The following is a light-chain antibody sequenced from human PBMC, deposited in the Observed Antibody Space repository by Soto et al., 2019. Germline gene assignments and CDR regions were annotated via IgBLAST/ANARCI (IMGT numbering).Light chain of an antibody. CDR1: QGVSTC. V-gene: IGKV1D-12*01. CDR3: QQPTTFPLT. Sequence: DIQMTQSPSSVSASVGDRVTITCRASQGVSTCLAWYQQKPGKAPNLLIYTASSLQSGVPSRFSGSGSGTDFTLTISSLQPEDFATYYCQQPTTFPLTFGGGTKVEI. CDR2: TAS. J-gene: IGKJ4*01.